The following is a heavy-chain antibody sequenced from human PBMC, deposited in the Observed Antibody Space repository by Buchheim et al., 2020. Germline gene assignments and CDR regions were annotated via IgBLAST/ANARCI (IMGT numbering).Heavy chain of an antibody. J-gene: IGHJ4*02. CDR1: GFTFSSYA. D-gene: IGHD3-22*01. CDR2: ISGSGGST. V-gene: IGHV3-23*01. CDR3: AKGDDSSGYYYQFGYFDY. Sequence: EVQLLESGGGLVQPGGSLRLSCAASGFTFSSYAMSWVRQAPGKGLEWVSAISGSGGSTYYADSVKGRFTISRDNYKNTLYLQMNSLRAEDTAVYYCAKGDDSSGYYYQFGYFDYWGQGTL.